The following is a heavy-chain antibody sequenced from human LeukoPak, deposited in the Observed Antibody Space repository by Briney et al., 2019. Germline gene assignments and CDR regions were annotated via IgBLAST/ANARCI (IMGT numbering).Heavy chain of an antibody. CDR2: INAGNGNT. CDR1: GYTFTSYA. D-gene: IGHD2-21*01. J-gene: IGHJ3*02. Sequence: GASVKVSCKASGYTFTSYAMHWVRQAPGQRLEWMGWINAGNGNTKYSQKFQGRVTITRDTSASTAYMELSSLRSEDTAVYYCARGAITFNDAFDIWGQGTMVTVSS. CDR3: ARGAITFNDAFDI. V-gene: IGHV1-3*01.